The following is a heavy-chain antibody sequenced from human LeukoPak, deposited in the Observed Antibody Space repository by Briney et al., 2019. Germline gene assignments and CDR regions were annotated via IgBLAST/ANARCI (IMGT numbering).Heavy chain of an antibody. CDR3: ARGNSGSYYRYYFDY. CDR1: GFSFRNSW. D-gene: IGHD1-26*01. Sequence: GGSLRLSCVASGFSFRNSWMTWVRRAPGKGLEWVANIKQGGTSKYYVDSVKDRFTISRDDAKNSLFLQMNSLRAEDTAVYYCARGNSGSYYRYYFDYWGQGTLVTVSS. V-gene: IGHV3-7*03. CDR2: IKQGGTSK. J-gene: IGHJ4*02.